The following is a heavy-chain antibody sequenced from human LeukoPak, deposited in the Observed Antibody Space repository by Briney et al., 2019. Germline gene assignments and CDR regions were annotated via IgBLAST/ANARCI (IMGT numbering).Heavy chain of an antibody. D-gene: IGHD2-21*02. Sequence: SVKVSCKASVATFTSYAISWVRRAPGQGLEWMGRIIPILGIANYAQKFQGRVTITADKSTSTAYMELSSLRSEDTAVYYCASAYCGGDCYSDAFDIWGQGTMVTVSS. CDR3: ASAYCGGDCYSDAFDI. V-gene: IGHV1-69*04. CDR1: VATFTSYA. CDR2: IIPILGIA. J-gene: IGHJ3*02.